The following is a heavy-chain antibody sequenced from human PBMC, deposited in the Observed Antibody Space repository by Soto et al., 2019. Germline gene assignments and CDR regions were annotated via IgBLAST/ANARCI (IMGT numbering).Heavy chain of an antibody. CDR2: IIPIFGTA. J-gene: IGHJ6*02. D-gene: IGHD3-3*01. CDR3: ARTIFEGDYYYGMDV. CDR1: GGTFSSYA. V-gene: IGHV1-69*06. Sequence: SVKVSCKASGGTFSSYAISWVRQAPGQGLEWMGGIIPIFGTANYAQKFQGRVTITADTSISTAYMELSRLRSDDTAVYYCARTIFEGDYYYGMDVWGQGTTVTVSS.